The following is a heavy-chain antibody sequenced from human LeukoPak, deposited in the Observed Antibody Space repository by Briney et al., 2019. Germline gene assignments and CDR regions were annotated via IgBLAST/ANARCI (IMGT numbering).Heavy chain of an antibody. J-gene: IGHJ3*01. CDR3: ARDSGSAYYYGSGTYYYDGFDF. CDR2: IREDESEK. D-gene: IGHD3-10*01. V-gene: IGHV3-7*01. Sequence: PGGSLRLSCTVSGFTFSSYWMTWVRQAPGKGLEWVANIREDESEKYYVDSVKGRFTISRDNAKNSLYLQMNSLRAEDTGVYYCARDSGSAYYYGSGTYYYDGFDFWGQGTMVTVSS. CDR1: GFTFSSYW.